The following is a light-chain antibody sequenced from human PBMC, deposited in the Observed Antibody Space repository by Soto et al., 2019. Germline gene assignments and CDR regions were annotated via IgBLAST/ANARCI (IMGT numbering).Light chain of an antibody. V-gene: IGLV3-21*02. J-gene: IGLJ1*01. CDR1: NIGSKS. CDR2: DGS. CDR3: QVWDSTSDHYV. Sequence: LTQPPSVSVAPGQTARIPCGGDNIGSKSVYWYQQKSGQAPVVVVYDGSDRPSGIPERFSGSNSGTTATLTISRVEAGDEADYFCQVWDSTSDHYVFGDGTKVTVL.